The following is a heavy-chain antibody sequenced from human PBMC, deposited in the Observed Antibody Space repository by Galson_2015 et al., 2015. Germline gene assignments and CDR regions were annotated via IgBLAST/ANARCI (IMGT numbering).Heavy chain of an antibody. D-gene: IGHD1-26*01. CDR2: ISGSGGST. Sequence: SLRLSCAASGFTFSSYAMSWVRQAPGKGLEWVSTISGSGGSTYYADSVKGRFTISRDNSKNTLYLQMNSLRAEDTAVYYCAKDMEGSEVGTARFDYWGQGTLVTVSS. CDR3: AKDMEGSEVGTARFDY. V-gene: IGHV3-23*01. J-gene: IGHJ4*02. CDR1: GFTFSSYA.